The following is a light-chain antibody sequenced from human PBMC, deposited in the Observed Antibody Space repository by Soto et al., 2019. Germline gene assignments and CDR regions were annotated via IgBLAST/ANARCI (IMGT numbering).Light chain of an antibody. Sequence: DLRWTQKPPKLAASVRDIATIGCRASQTISSWLAWFQQRPGRAPKFLIYKASSLKNGVPLRFSGSGSGTQFTLTISSLQPDDFAIYFCLQDYDFPCTFGQGTKVDIK. CDR2: KAS. CDR1: QTISSW. J-gene: IGKJ2*02. CDR3: LQDYDFPCT. V-gene: IGKV1-5*03.